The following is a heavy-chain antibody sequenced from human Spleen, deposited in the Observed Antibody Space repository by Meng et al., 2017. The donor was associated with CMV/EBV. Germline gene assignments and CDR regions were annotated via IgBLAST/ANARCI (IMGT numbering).Heavy chain of an antibody. CDR2: IDPLRGST. V-gene: IGHV1-46*01. CDR1: AYTLTNYY. J-gene: IGHJ4*01. CDR3: ARRYYFDY. Sequence: SVKVSCKASAYTLTNYYMHWVRQAPGQGLEWMGIIDPLRGSTTYAQRFQGRLTLTRDTSTSTVFMELRSLKSGDTAVYFCARRYYFDYWGQGTLVTVSS.